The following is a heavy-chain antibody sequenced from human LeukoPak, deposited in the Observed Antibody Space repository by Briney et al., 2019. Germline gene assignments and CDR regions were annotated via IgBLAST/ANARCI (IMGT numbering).Heavy chain of an antibody. CDR3: AKKESTMIVVAAVLLSWFDP. Sequence: GGSLRLSCAASGFTVSSNYMSWVRQAPGKGLEWVSAISGSGGSTYYADSVKGRFTISRDNSKNTLYLQMNSLRAEDTAVYYCAKKESTMIVVAAVLLSWFDPWGQGTLVTVSS. V-gene: IGHV3-23*01. CDR2: ISGSGGST. CDR1: GFTVSSNY. J-gene: IGHJ5*02. D-gene: IGHD3-22*01.